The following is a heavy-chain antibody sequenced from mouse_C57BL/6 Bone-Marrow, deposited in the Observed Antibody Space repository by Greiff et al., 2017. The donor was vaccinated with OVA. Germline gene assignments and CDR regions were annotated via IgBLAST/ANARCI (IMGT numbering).Heavy chain of an antibody. CDR2: IDPENGDT. CDR3: TTRGDYDDYFDY. J-gene: IGHJ2*01. CDR1: GFNIKDDY. D-gene: IGHD2-4*01. V-gene: IGHV14-4*01. Sequence: VQLQQSGAELVRLGASVKLSCTASGFNIKDDYMHWVKQRPEQGLEWIGWIDPENGDTEYASKFQGKATITADTSSNTAYLQLSSLTSEDTAVYYCTTRGDYDDYFDYWGQGTTLTVSS.